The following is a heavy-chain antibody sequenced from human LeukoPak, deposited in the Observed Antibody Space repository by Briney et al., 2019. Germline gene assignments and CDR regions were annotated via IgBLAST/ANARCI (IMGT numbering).Heavy chain of an antibody. Sequence: GGSLRLSCAASGFTFSNYWMHWVRQAPGKGLVWVSRIKGGGSHTIYADSVKGRFTISRDNAKNTLYLQMMSLRAEDTAVYYCVRDWDHFDFDSWGQGTLVTVSS. J-gene: IGHJ5*01. CDR3: VRDWDHFDFDS. V-gene: IGHV3-74*01. CDR2: IKGGGSHT. CDR1: GFTFSNYW. D-gene: IGHD3-9*01.